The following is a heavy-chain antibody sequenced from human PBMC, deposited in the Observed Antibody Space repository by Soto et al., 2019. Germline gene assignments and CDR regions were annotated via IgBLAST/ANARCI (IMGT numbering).Heavy chain of an antibody. D-gene: IGHD4-17*01. V-gene: IGHV1-69*01. CDR2: IIPSLNTT. Sequence: QVQLVQSGAEVKKPGSSVKVSCKAAGGTFSSYAITWVRQAPGQGLEWMGGIIPSLNTTNYAQTFQGRVTITADESTSTAYMEMSTLRAQDPAVYYCSTVPTVFAIRNNWFDPWGQGTLVTVSS. J-gene: IGHJ5*02. CDR3: STVPTVFAIRNNWFDP. CDR1: GGTFSSYA.